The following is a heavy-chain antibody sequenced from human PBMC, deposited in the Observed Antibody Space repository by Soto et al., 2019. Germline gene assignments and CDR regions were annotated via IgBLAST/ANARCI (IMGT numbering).Heavy chain of an antibody. CDR2: MNPGSGDT. J-gene: IGHJ5*02. CDR1: GYTFINNA. D-gene: IGHD5-18*01. Sequence: QVQLVQSGAEVKKPGASVKVSCKASGYTFINNAVTWVRQATGQGLEWMGWMNPGSGDTGYAQKFQGRVTMTRDISIATAYMELTGLTSEDTAIYYCARMESFGSLNWFDPWGQGTLVTVSS. V-gene: IGHV1-8*01. CDR3: ARMESFGSLNWFDP.